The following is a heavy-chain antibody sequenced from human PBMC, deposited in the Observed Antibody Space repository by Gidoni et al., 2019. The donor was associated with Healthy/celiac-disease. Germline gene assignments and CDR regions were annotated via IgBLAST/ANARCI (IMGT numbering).Heavy chain of an antibody. CDR2: IWYDGSNK. D-gene: IGHD2-21*02. CDR1: GFTFSSYG. V-gene: IGHV3-33*01. Sequence: QVQLVESGGGVVQPGRSLRLSCAASGFTFSSYGMHWVRQAPGKGLEWVAVIWYDGSNKYYADSVKGRFTISRDNSKNTLYLQMNSLRAEDTAVYYCARDRSLGGDYVKVWGQGTLVTVSS. J-gene: IGHJ4*02. CDR3: ARDRSLGGDYVKV.